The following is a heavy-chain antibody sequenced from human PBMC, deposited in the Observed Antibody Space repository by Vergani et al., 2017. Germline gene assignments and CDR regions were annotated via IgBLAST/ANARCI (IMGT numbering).Heavy chain of an antibody. Sequence: QLQLQESGPGLVKPSETLSLTCTVSGGSISNSIYYWGWIRQPPGRGLEWVGSIYYSGSTYYNPSLKSRVTISVDTSKNQFSLKLSSVTAADTAVYYCARRRDGVLPTFDYWGQGTLVTVSS. CDR3: ARRRDGVLPTFDY. CDR2: IYYSGST. V-gene: IGHV4-39*01. CDR1: GGSISNSIYY. D-gene: IGHD4-17*01. J-gene: IGHJ4*02.